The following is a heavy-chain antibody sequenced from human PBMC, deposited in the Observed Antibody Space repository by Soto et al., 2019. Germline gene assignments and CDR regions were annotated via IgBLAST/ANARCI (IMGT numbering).Heavy chain of an antibody. CDR2: INPKSGGT. V-gene: IGHV1-2*02. CDR1: GYTFTGYY. CDR3: AKANSGDDDEFDY. D-gene: IGHD5-12*01. J-gene: IGHJ4*02. Sequence: ASVKVSCKASGYTFTGYYMHWGRQAPGQGLEWMGWINPKSGGTDYAQKFQGRVTMTRDTSSSAAYMELSSLRSDDTAVYYCAKANSGDDDEFDYWGQGTQVTVS.